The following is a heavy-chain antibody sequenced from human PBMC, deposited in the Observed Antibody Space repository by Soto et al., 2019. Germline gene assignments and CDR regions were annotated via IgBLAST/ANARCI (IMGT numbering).Heavy chain of an antibody. J-gene: IGHJ5*02. V-gene: IGHV3-30-3*01. Sequence: ESGGGVVQPGRSLRLSCAASGFTFSRYAMHWVRQAPGKGPEWVAVISNDGSNKYYADSVKGRFTISRDNSKNTLYLQMNSLRAEDTAVYYCAREAPYYDFWSGAPFDPWGQGTLVTVSS. D-gene: IGHD3-3*01. CDR3: AREAPYYDFWSGAPFDP. CDR2: ISNDGSNK. CDR1: GFTFSRYA.